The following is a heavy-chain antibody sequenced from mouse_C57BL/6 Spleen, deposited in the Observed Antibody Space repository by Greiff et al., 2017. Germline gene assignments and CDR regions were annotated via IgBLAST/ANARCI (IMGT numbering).Heavy chain of an antibody. Sequence: QVQLQQPGAELVKPGASVTMSCKASGYTFTSYWITWVKQRPGQGLEWIGDIYPGSGSTNYNEKFKSKATLTVDTSSSTAYMQLSSLTSEDSAVYYCARRNSTVRYAKDYWGQGTSVTVSS. CDR1: GYTFTSYW. CDR2: IYPGSGST. V-gene: IGHV1-55*01. CDR3: ARRNSTVRYAKDY. D-gene: IGHD1-1*01. J-gene: IGHJ4*01.